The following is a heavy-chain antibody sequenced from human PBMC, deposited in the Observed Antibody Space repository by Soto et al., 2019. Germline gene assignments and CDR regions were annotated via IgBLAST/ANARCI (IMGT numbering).Heavy chain of an antibody. D-gene: IGHD3-10*01. V-gene: IGHV1-8*01. CDR2: MNPNSGNT. Sequence: QVQLVQSGAEVKKPGASVKVSCKASGYTFTSYDINWVRQATGQGLEWMGWMNPNSGNTGYAQKFQGRVTMTRNTSLSTAYMELSSLRSEDTAMYYCARGINYYGSGDDAFNIWGQGTMVTVSS. CDR1: GYTFTSYD. CDR3: ARGINYYGSGDDAFNI. J-gene: IGHJ3*02.